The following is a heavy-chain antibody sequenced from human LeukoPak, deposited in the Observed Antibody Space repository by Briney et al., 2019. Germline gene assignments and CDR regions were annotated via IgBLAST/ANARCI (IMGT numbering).Heavy chain of an antibody. V-gene: IGHV1-46*01. CDR3: ARDIVLVPAAMGFDY. CDR1: GYTFTSYY. CDR2: INPSGGST. Sequence: VASVKVSCKASGYTFTSYYLYWVRQAPGQGLEWMVIINPSGGSTSYAQKFQGRVTMTRDTSTSTVYMELSSLRSEDTAVYYCARDIVLVPAAMGFDYWGQGTLVTVSS. J-gene: IGHJ4*02. D-gene: IGHD2-2*01.